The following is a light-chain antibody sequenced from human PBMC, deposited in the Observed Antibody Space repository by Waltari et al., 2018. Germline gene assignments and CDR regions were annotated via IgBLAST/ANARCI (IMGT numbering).Light chain of an antibody. J-gene: IGKJ1*01. CDR3: QQYNNYSPWT. V-gene: IGKV1-5*03. Sequence: DIQMTQSPSTLSASVGDRVTITCRASQSISNWLAWYQQKPGKAPQLVIYKASNLESGVPSRFSGSRSATEFTLTISSLQPDDFATYYCQQYNNYSPWTFGQGTKVEVK. CDR1: QSISNW. CDR2: KAS.